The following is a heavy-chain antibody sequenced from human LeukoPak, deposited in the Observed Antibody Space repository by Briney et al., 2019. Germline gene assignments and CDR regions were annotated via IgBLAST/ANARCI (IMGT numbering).Heavy chain of an antibody. CDR3: ARDSGFWLY. J-gene: IGHJ4*02. Sequence: SETLSLTCTVSGDSITSGSYYWGWLRQTPGKGLEWIGNIYSDGNTSFNPSLKSRITMSGDTSKNQFSLKLNSVTAADTAVYFCARDSGFWLYWGQGTLVSVSS. V-gene: IGHV4-39*07. D-gene: IGHD3-22*01. CDR1: GDSITSGSYY. CDR2: IYSDGNT.